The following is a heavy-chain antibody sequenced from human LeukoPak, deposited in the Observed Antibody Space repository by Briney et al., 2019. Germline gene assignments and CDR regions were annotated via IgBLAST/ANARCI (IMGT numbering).Heavy chain of an antibody. V-gene: IGHV3-11*01. CDR3: ARDSDPIAVAGTAGGYYYGMDV. CDR1: GFTFSDYY. CDR2: ISSSGSTI. D-gene: IGHD6-19*01. Sequence: GGSLRLSCAASGFTFSDYYMSWIRQAPGKGLEWVSYISSSGSTIYYAGSVKGRFTISRDNAKNSLYLQMNSLRAEDTAVYYCARDSDPIAVAGTAGGYYYGMDVWGQGTTVTVSS. J-gene: IGHJ6*02.